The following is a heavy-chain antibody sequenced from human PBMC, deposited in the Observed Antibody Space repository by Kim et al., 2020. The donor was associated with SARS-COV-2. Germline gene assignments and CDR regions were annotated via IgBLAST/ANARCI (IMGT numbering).Heavy chain of an antibody. J-gene: IGHJ6*03. Sequence: SETLSLTCTVSGGSISSYYWSWIRQPPGKGLEWIGYIYYSGSTNYNPSLKSRVTISVDTSKNQFSLKLSSVTAADTAVYYCARVSQGGYFDNYYYMDVWGKGTTVTVSS. CDR3: ARVSQGGYFDNYYYMDV. CDR2: IYYSGST. D-gene: IGHD3-9*01. V-gene: IGHV4-59*01. CDR1: GGSISSYY.